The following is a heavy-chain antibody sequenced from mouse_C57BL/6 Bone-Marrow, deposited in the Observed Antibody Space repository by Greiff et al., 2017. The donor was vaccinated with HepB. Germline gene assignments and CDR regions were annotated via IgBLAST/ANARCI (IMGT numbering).Heavy chain of an antibody. J-gene: IGHJ4*01. CDR1: GYTFTSYW. Sequence: EVQLQQSGTVLARPGASVKMSCKTSGYTFTSYWMHWVKQRPGQGLEWIGAIYHGNSDTSYNQKFKGKAKLTAVTSASTAYMELSSLTNEDSAVYYCTRGGDYDYGYAMDYWGQGTSVTVSS. CDR2: IYHGNSDT. V-gene: IGHV1-5*01. D-gene: IGHD2-4*01. CDR3: TRGGDYDYGYAMDY.